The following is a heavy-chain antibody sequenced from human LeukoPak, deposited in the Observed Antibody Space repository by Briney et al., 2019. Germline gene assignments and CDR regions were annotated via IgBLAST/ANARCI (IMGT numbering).Heavy chain of an antibody. J-gene: IGHJ3*02. V-gene: IGHV1-8*01. CDR1: GYTFTSYD. D-gene: IGHD6-19*01. CDR3: ARGYSSGWYALFDI. CDR2: MNPNSGNT. Sequence: ASVKVSCKASGYTFTSYDINWVRQATGQGLEWMGWMNPNSGNTGYAQKFQGRVTMTRNTSISTAYMELSSLRSEDTAVYYCARGYSSGWYALFDIWGQGTMVTVSS.